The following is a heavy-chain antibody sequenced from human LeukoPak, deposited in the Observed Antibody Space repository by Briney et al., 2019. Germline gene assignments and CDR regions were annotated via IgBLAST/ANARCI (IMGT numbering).Heavy chain of an antibody. CDR1: GGSISSSSYY. CDR2: IYYSGST. J-gene: IGHJ5*02. V-gene: IGHV4-39*07. Sequence: SETLSLTCTVSGGSISSSSYYWGWIRQPPGKGLEWIGRIYYSGSTYYNPSLKSRVTIAVDTSKNQFSLKLSSVTAADTAVYYCARGYSSSWYLNWFDPWGQGTLVTVSS. D-gene: IGHD6-13*01. CDR3: ARGYSSSWYLNWFDP.